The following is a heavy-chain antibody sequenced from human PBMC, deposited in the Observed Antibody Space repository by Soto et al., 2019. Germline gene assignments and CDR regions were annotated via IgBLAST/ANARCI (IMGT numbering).Heavy chain of an antibody. J-gene: IGHJ4*02. CDR1: GFTFSNFW. V-gene: IGHV3-23*01. CDR2: ISGSGIST. CDR3: AKSAGSNAYYPNDY. Sequence: PWGSLRLSCAASGFTFSNFWMSWVRQAPGKGLEWVSSISGSGISTYYADSVKGRFTISRDNSKNTLYLQMNSLRAEDAAVYYCAKSAGSNAYYPNDYWGQGTLVPVSS. D-gene: IGHD3-16*01.